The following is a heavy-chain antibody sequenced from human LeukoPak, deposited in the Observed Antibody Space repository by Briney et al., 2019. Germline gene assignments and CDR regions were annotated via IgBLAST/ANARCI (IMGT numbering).Heavy chain of an antibody. CDR1: GFTFSSYG. CDR2: IWYDGSNK. J-gene: IGHJ4*02. CDR3: ARGRETYSSSWFFDY. Sequence: GGPLRLSCAASGFTFSSYGMHWVRQAPGKGLEWVAVIWYDGSNKYYADSVKGRFTISRDNSKNTLYLQMNSLRAEDTAVYYCARGRETYSSSWFFDYWGQGTLVTVSS. D-gene: IGHD6-13*01. V-gene: IGHV3-33*01.